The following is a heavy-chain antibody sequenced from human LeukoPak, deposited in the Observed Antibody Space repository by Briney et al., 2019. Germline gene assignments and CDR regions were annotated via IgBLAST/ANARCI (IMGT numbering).Heavy chain of an antibody. CDR2: IDGSSRIT. D-gene: IGHD3/OR15-3a*01. V-gene: IGHV3-23*01. CDR1: GFTFSSSA. J-gene: IGHJ4*02. CDR3: ARLDYAGGDY. Sequence: GGSLRLSCEASGFTFSSSAMTWVRQAPGKGLEWVSVIDGSSRITYYADSVKGRFTISRDNAKNSLYLQMNSLRAEDTAVYYCARLDYAGGDYWGQGTLVTVSS.